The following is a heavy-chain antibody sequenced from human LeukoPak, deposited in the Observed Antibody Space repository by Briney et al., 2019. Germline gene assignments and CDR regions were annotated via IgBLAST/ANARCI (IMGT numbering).Heavy chain of an antibody. D-gene: IGHD5-24*01. V-gene: IGHV4-4*07. Sequence: SETLSLTCTVPGGSISSYYWSWIRQPAGKGLEWIGRIYTSGSTNYNPSLKSRVTISVDTSKNQFSLKLSFVTAADTAVYYCAGDRGRDGYNYVDYWGQGTLVTVSS. J-gene: IGHJ4*02. CDR2: IYTSGST. CDR1: GGSISSYY. CDR3: AGDRGRDGYNYVDY.